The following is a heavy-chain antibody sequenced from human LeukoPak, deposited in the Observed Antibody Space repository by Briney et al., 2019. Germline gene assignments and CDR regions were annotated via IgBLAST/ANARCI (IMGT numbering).Heavy chain of an antibody. CDR3: ASKQGDY. CDR2: INPDGSGK. Sequence: GGSLRLSCAASEFTFNSYWMIWVRQAPGKGLEWVANINPDGSGKYYVDSVKGRFTISRDNAKKSLYLQMNSLRAEDTAVYYCASKQGDYWGQGTLVTVSS. V-gene: IGHV3-7*01. J-gene: IGHJ4*02. CDR1: EFTFNSYW.